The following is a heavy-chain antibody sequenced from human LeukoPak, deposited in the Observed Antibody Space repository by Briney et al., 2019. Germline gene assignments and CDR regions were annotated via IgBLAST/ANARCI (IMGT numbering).Heavy chain of an antibody. CDR1: GGSISSYY. CDR3: AGGPGIAAAED. CDR2: IYYSGST. V-gene: IGHV4-59*08. J-gene: IGHJ4*02. D-gene: IGHD6-13*01. Sequence: KPSETLSLTCTVSGGSISSYYWSWIRQPPGKGLEWIGYIYYSGSTNYNPSLKSRVTISVDTSKNQFSLKLSSVTAADTAVYYCAGGPGIAAAEDWGQGTLVTASS.